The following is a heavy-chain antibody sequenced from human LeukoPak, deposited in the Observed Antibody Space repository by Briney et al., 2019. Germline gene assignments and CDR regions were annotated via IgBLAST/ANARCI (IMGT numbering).Heavy chain of an antibody. Sequence: GGSLRLSCAASGFTFTSYAMSWVRQAPGKGLEWVSGISINVDNTYYADSVKGRFTISRDNSKSTLFLQMNSLRAEDTAVYYCARFSRSYCSSTGCSKYFDYWSQGTLVTVSS. V-gene: IGHV3-23*01. CDR1: GFTFTSYA. CDR2: ISINVDNT. CDR3: ARFSRSYCSSTGCSKYFDY. D-gene: IGHD2-2*01. J-gene: IGHJ4*02.